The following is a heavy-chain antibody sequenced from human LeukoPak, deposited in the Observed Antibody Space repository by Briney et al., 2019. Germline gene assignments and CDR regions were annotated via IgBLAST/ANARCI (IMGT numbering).Heavy chain of an antibody. CDR2: IYHSGST. J-gene: IGHJ4*02. CDR3: ARGRRYRIVGDTASPFDY. D-gene: IGHD1-26*01. CDR1: GGSISSGGYY. Sequence: PSETLSLTCTVSGGSISSGGYYWSWIRQPPGKGLEWIGYIYHSGSTYYNPSLKSRVTISVDRSKNQFSLKLSSVTAADTAVYYCARGRRYRIVGDTASPFDYWGQGTLVTVSS. V-gene: IGHV4-30-2*01.